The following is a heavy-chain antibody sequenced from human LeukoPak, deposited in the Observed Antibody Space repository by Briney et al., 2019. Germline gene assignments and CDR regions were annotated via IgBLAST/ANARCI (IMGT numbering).Heavy chain of an antibody. CDR3: ARGRGSTSSNFDY. J-gene: IGHJ4*02. CDR1: GYTFTGYY. Sequence: PAASVKVSCKASGYTFTGYYMHWVRQAPGQGLEWMGWINPNSGGTNYAQKFQGRVTMTRDTSISTAYMELSRLRSDDTAVYYCARGRGSTSSNFDYWGQRTLVTVSS. V-gene: IGHV1-2*02. D-gene: IGHD2-2*01. CDR2: INPNSGGT.